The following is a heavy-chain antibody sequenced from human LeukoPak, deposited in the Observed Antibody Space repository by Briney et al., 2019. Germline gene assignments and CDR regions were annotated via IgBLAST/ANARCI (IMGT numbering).Heavy chain of an antibody. CDR1: GYTFSSYG. V-gene: IGHV1-2*02. Sequence: ASVKVSCKASGYTFSSYGISWVRQAPGQGLEWMGWINPNSGGTNYAQKFQGRVTMTRDTSISTAYMELSRLRSDDTAVYYCARGGRIAVAGPNWFDPWGQGTLVTVSS. D-gene: IGHD6-19*01. CDR3: ARGGRIAVAGPNWFDP. J-gene: IGHJ5*02. CDR2: INPNSGGT.